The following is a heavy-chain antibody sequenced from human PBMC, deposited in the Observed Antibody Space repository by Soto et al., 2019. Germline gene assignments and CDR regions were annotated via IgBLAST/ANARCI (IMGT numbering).Heavy chain of an antibody. Sequence: ASVKVSCKASGITFSSYAMNWVRQAPGQRLEWMGWINAGNGNTKYSQKFQGRVTITRDTSASTAYMELSSLRSEDTAVYYCARGWGYYYDSSGYPRQYWFDPWGQGTLVTVSS. CDR1: GITFSSYA. CDR2: INAGNGNT. D-gene: IGHD3-22*01. J-gene: IGHJ5*02. V-gene: IGHV1-3*01. CDR3: ARGWGYYYDSSGYPRQYWFDP.